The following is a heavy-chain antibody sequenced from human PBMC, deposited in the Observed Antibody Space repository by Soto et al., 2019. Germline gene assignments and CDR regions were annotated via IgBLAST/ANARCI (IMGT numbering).Heavy chain of an antibody. CDR1: GGSISSSSYY. D-gene: IGHD3-3*01. Sequence: SETLSLTCTVSGGSISSSSYYWGWIRQPPGKGLEWIGSIYYSGSTYYNPSLKSRVTISVDTSKNQFSLKLSSVTAADTAVYYCARSGGGFRSGLSLSFDPLVQGTLVT. CDR2: IYYSGST. CDR3: ARSGGGFRSGLSLSFDP. J-gene: IGHJ5*02. V-gene: IGHV4-39*01.